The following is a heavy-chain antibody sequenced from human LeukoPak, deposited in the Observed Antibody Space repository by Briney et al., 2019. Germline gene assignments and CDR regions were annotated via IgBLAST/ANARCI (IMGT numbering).Heavy chain of an antibody. V-gene: IGHV3-30*02. CDR1: GFPFSTYG. CDR3: ARVGSIAAAGTPDY. CDR2: IRYDEFNK. J-gene: IGHJ4*02. D-gene: IGHD6-13*01. Sequence: GGSLRLSCVASGFPFSTYGMHWVRQAPGKGLEWVTVIRYDEFNKYYADSVKGRFTISRDNSKNTLYLQMNSLRAEDTAVYYCARVGSIAAAGTPDYWGQGTPVTVSS.